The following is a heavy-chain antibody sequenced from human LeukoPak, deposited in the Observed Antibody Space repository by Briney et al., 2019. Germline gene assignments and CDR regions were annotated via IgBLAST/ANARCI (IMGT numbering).Heavy chain of an antibody. CDR3: ASRLYCSNTRCRNFPFAY. J-gene: IGHJ4*02. D-gene: IGHD2-2*01. CDR1: GYTFTSYA. CDR2: IIPIFGTA. Sequence: HRASVKVSCKASGYTFTSYAINWVRQAPGQGLEWMGGIIPIFGTANYAQKFQDRVTITADESTSTAYMELSSLRSEDTAIYYCASRLYCSNTRCRNFPFAYWGQGTLVTVSS. V-gene: IGHV1-69*13.